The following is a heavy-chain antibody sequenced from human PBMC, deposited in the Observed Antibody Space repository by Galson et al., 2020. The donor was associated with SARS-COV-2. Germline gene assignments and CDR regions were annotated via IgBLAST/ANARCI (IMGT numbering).Heavy chain of an antibody. J-gene: IGHJ5*02. CDR2: TYYNSNWYT. CDR1: GDSISSNSAA. D-gene: IGHD6-25*01. V-gene: IGHV6-1*01. Sequence: SQTLSLTCAISGDSISSNSAAWNWIRQSPSIGLEWLERTYYNSNWYTDYAVSVRSRITINPDTTKNQFSLHLNSVTPEDTAVYYCASGRHRASGGWAWFDPWGQGILVTVSS. CDR3: ASGRHRASGGWAWFDP.